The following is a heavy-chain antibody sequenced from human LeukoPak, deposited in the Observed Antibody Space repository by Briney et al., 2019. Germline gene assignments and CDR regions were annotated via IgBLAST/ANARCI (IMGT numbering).Heavy chain of an antibody. D-gene: IGHD4-17*01. J-gene: IGHJ2*01. V-gene: IGHV4-39*01. Sequence: SETLSLTCTVSGGPISISSTYYWGWLRQPPGKSLEWIGSIYYSGPTHYNPSLKSRVTISVDTSKNQLSLKLRSVTAADTALYYCARDYGDYPYWYFDPWGRGTLVTVSS. CDR1: GGPISISSTYY. CDR3: ARDYGDYPYWYFDP. CDR2: IYYSGPT.